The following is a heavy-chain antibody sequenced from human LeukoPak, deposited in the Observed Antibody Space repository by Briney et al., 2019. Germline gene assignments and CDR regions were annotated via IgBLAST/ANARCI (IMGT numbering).Heavy chain of an antibody. CDR1: GGSISSGGYY. CDR2: ISYSGST. J-gene: IGHJ4*02. V-gene: IGHV4-61*08. Sequence: SETLSLTCTVSGGSISSGGYYWSWIRQPPGRGLEWIGYISYSGSTNYNPSLKSRVTMSVDTSKNQFSLRLSSVTAADTAVYYCARDLSESYFDYWGQGTLVTVSS. CDR3: ARDLSESYFDY.